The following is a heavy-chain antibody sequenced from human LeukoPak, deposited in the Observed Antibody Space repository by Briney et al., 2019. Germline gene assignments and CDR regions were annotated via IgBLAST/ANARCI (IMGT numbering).Heavy chain of an antibody. CDR2: IIPIFGTA. D-gene: IGHD2-21*02. V-gene: IGHV1-69*13. J-gene: IGHJ4*02. CDR1: GGTFSSYA. Sequence: GASVKVSCKASGGTFSSYAISWVRQAPGQGLEWMGGIIPIFGTANYAQKFQGRVTITADESTSTAYMELSSLRSEDTAVYYCARGPAYCGGDCYLGSFDYWGQGTLVTVSS. CDR3: ARGPAYCGGDCYLGSFDY.